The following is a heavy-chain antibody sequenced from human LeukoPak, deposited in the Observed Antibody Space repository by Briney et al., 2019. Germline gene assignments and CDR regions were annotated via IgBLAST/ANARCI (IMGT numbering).Heavy chain of an antibody. J-gene: IGHJ4*02. CDR1: GGSISSSSYY. CDR3: ARMSSGSLNY. Sequence: SETLSLTCTVSGGSISSSSYYWGWIRQPPGKGLEWIGSIYYSGSTYYNPSLKSRVTISVDTSKNQLSLKLSSVTAADTAVYYCARMSSGSLNYWGQGTLVTVSS. CDR2: IYYSGST. D-gene: IGHD1-26*01. V-gene: IGHV4-39*07.